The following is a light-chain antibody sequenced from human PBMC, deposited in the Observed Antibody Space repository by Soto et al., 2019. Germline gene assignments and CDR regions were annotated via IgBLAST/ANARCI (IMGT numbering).Light chain of an antibody. CDR3: QQYGFPPQT. Sequence: DIQMTQSPSTLSASVGDRVIITCRASQYINTWLAWYQQKPGRAPKLLIYSSSSLESGVPSRFSGSGSGSEFTLTISSLQSDDFATYYCQQYGFPPQTFGQGSKVGIK. J-gene: IGKJ1*01. V-gene: IGKV1-5*03. CDR2: SSS. CDR1: QYINTW.